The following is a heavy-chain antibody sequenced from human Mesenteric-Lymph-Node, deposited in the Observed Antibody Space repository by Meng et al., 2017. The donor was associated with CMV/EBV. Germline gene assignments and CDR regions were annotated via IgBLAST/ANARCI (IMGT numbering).Heavy chain of an antibody. CDR2: ISYDGSNK. J-gene: IGHJ6*02. Sequence: GESLKISCGASGFTFSSYTMHWVRQAPGKGLEWVAIISYDGSNKYIADSVKGRFTISRDNYKNTLYLQMNSLRAADTAVYYCARDSDLDYGEYLEGYFGMDVWGQGTSVTVSS. CDR3: ARDSDLDYGEYLEGYFGMDV. V-gene: IGHV3-30-3*01. CDR1: GFTFSSYT. D-gene: IGHD4-17*01.